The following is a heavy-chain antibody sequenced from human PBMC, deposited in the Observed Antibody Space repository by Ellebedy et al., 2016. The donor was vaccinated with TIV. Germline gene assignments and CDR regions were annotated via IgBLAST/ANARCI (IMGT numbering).Heavy chain of an antibody. D-gene: IGHD3-22*01. V-gene: IGHV3-23*01. CDR2: ISGSGGST. CDR3: AKDLMAIGDYYYDSSGYYPIFDY. CDR1: GFTFSSYA. J-gene: IGHJ4*02. Sequence: GESLKISCAASGFTFSSYAMSWVRQAPGKGLEWVSAISGSGGSTYYADSVKGRFTISRDNSKHTLYLQMNSLRAEDTAVYYCAKDLMAIGDYYYDSSGYYPIFDYWGQGTLVTVSS.